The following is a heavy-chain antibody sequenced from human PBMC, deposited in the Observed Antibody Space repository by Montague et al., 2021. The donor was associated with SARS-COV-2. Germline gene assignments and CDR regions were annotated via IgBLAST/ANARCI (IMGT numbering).Heavy chain of an antibody. CDR3: ARNLASAAPGAFDI. V-gene: IGHV3-74*01. CDR1: GFRFSDGV. D-gene: IGHD6-13*01. CDR2: INLVCRLL. Sequence: SLRLSCAASGFRFSDGVVELRRRSEEHTSELQSLINLVCRLLLEKKSLKGRFTTSRDNAKATLYLQLNSLRVEDTAVYYCARNLASAAPGAFDIWGQGTMVTVAS. J-gene: IGHJ3*02.